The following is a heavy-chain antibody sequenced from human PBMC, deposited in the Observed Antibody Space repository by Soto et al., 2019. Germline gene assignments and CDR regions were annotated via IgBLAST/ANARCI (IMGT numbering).Heavy chain of an antibody. Sequence: HPGGSLRLSCAASGFTFSSYAMHWVRQAPGKGLEWVAVISYDGSNKYYADSVKGRFTISRDNSKNTLYLQMNSLRAEDTAVYYCARDSDIAAHYFDYWGQGTLVTVSS. D-gene: IGHD6-6*01. CDR1: GFTFSSYA. J-gene: IGHJ4*02. CDR2: ISYDGSNK. V-gene: IGHV3-30-3*01. CDR3: ARDSDIAAHYFDY.